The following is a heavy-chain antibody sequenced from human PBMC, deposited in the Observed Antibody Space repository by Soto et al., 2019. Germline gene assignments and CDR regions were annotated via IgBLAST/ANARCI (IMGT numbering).Heavy chain of an antibody. V-gene: IGHV4-34*01. Sequence: QVQLQQWGAGLLKPSETLSLTCAVYGGSFSGYYWSWIRQPPGKGLEWIGEINHSGSTNYNPSLKSRVTISVDTSKNQFSLKLSSVTAADTAVYYCARSYGSGSYYKRAHNPWGQGTLVTVST. J-gene: IGHJ5*02. CDR3: ARSYGSGSYYKRAHNP. CDR2: INHSGST. D-gene: IGHD3-10*01. CDR1: GGSFSGYY.